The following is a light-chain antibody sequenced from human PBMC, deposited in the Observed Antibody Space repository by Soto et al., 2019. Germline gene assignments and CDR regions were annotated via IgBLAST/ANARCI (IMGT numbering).Light chain of an antibody. J-gene: IGKJ1*01. Sequence: DIQMTQSPSTLSGSVGDRVTITCRASQTISSWLAWYQQKPGKAPKLLIYKASTLKSGVPSRFSGSGSGTECTLTISSLQPDDFATYYCQHYNSYSAAFGQGPKVELK. CDR3: QHYNSYSAA. CDR1: QTISSW. V-gene: IGKV1-5*03. CDR2: KAS.